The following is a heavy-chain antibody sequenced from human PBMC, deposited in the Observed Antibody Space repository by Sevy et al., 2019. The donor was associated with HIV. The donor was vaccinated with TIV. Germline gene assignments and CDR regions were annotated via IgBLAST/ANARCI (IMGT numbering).Heavy chain of an antibody. Sequence: GGSLRLSCAASGFTVSSNYMSWVRQAPGKGLEWVSIIYSGGSTYYADSVKGRFTISRDNSKNTLYLQMNSLRAEDTAVYYCARVGFDSSGSYNRGGYFDYWGQGTLVTVSS. V-gene: IGHV3-53*01. CDR2: IYSGGST. D-gene: IGHD3-22*01. CDR1: GFTVSSNY. CDR3: ARVGFDSSGSYNRGGYFDY. J-gene: IGHJ4*02.